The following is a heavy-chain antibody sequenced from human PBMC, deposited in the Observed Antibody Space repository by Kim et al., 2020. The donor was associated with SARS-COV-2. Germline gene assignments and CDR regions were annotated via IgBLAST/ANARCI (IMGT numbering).Heavy chain of an antibody. V-gene: IGHV3-33*01. Sequence: GGSLRLSCAASGFTFSSYGMHWVRQAPGKGLEWLAVIWYDGINKYYADSVKGRFTISRDNSKNTLYLQMNSLRSEDTAVYYCARDAARDYGDYHFDYWGQGPLVTVSS. CDR1: GFTFSSYG. D-gene: IGHD4-17*01. CDR3: ARDAARDYGDYHFDY. J-gene: IGHJ4*02. CDR2: IWYDGINK.